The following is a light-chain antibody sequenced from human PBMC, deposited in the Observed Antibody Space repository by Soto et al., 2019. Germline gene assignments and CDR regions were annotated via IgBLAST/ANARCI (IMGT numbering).Light chain of an antibody. Sequence: DIQMTQSPSSLSASVGDRVTFTCRASQSISNWLAWYQQKPGKAPKLLIYKASTLESGVPSRFSGSGSGTDFTLTSISLQADDFAIYYCQQYTGYRLAFGGGTNVELK. V-gene: IGKV1-5*03. CDR1: QSISNW. CDR2: KAS. J-gene: IGKJ4*01. CDR3: QQYTGYRLA.